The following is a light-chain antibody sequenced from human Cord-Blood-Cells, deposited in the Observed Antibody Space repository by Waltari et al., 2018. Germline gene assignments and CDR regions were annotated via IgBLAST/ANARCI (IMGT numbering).Light chain of an antibody. CDR3: QQYDNLPPLT. CDR2: DAS. V-gene: IGKV1-33*01. J-gene: IGKJ4*01. CDR1: QSISNY. Sequence: DIQMTQSPSSLCASVGDRVTITCRASQSISNYLKWYQQKPGKAPKLLIDDASNLETGVPSRCRRSGSGTDFTFTISSLQPEDIATYYCQQYDNLPPLTFGGGTKVEIK.